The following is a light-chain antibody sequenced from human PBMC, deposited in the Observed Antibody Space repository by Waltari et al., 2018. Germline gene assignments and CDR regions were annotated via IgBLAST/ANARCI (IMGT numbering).Light chain of an antibody. CDR2: AAS. V-gene: IGKV1-9*01. CDR1: QVITSY. Sequence: CRASQVITSYFALYQQRTGNAPKLLFYAASPLQSGVPSRFSGSGSWADFSLTISSLQTEDFATYYCQQLNSYPSWTFGQGTKVEIK. CDR3: QQLNSYPSWT. J-gene: IGKJ1*01.